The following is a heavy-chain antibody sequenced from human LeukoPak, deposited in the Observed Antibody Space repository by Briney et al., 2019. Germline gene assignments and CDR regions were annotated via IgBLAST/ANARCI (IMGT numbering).Heavy chain of an antibody. Sequence: TSETLSLTCAVYGGSFSGYYWSWIRQPPGKGLEWIGEINHSGSTNYNPSLKSRVTISVDTSKNQFSLKLSSVTAADTAVYYCARGGGVGAYFDYWGQGTLVTVSS. CDR1: GGSFSGYY. CDR2: INHSGST. CDR3: ARGGGVGAYFDY. D-gene: IGHD1-26*01. J-gene: IGHJ4*02. V-gene: IGHV4-34*01.